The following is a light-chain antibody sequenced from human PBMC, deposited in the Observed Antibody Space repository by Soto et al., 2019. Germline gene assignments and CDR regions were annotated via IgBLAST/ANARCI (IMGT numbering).Light chain of an antibody. CDR2: DVT. Sequence: QSVLTQPRSVSGSPGQSVTISCTGTSSDVGGYDYVSWCQQHPGKAPKLLIYDVTRRPSGVPDRFSGSKSGNTASLTISGLQAEDEADYYCCSYAGSYTSNYVFGTGTKLTVL. CDR1: SSDVGGYDY. V-gene: IGLV2-11*01. J-gene: IGLJ1*01. CDR3: CSYAGSYTSNYV.